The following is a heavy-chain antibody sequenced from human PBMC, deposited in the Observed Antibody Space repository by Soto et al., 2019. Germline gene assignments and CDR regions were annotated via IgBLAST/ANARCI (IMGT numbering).Heavy chain of an antibody. V-gene: IGHV3-21*01. CDR1: GFTFSSYS. CDR2: ISSSSSYI. CDR3: ARLVLAAIGNWFDP. D-gene: IGHD2-2*01. Sequence: GGSLRLSCAASGFTFSSYSMNWVRQAPGKGLEWVSSISSSSSYIYYADSVKGRFTISRDNAKNSLYLQMNSLRAEDTAVYYCARLVLAAIGNWFDPWGQGTLVTVS. J-gene: IGHJ5*02.